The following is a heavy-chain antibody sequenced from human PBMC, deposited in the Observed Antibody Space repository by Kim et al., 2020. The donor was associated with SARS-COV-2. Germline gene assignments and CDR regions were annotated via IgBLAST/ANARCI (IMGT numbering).Heavy chain of an antibody. CDR3: ARHYCTTTGCSGLYY. CDR2: IRGDGAEK. Sequence: GGSLRLSCVASGFTFSNDWMTWVRQPPGMGLDWVANIRGDGAEKYYVDSVNGRFTISRDNAKNSLYLQMNSLRDEDTAVYYCARHYCTTTGCSGLYYWG. D-gene: IGHD2-2*01. CDR1: GFTFSNDW. J-gene: IGHJ4*01. V-gene: IGHV3-7*01.